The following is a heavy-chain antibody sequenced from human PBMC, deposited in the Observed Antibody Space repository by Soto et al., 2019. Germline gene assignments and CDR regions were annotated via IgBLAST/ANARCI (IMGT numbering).Heavy chain of an antibody. D-gene: IGHD4-4*01. V-gene: IGHV1-69*13. CDR3: ARGATVTREYFYGMDV. J-gene: IGHJ6*02. Sequence: GASVKVSCKTSGGSFSNYAISWVRQAPGQGLEWMGAIIPMFGTANYAQMFQGRVTITADESMNTAYMEVSSLRSEDSAVYYCARGATVTREYFYGMDVWGQGTTVTVSS. CDR2: IIPMFGTA. CDR1: GGSFSNYA.